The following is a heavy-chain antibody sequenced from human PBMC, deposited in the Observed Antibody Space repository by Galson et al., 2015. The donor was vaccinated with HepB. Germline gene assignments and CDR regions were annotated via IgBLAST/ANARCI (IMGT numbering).Heavy chain of an antibody. J-gene: IGHJ6*02. V-gene: IGHV3-23*01. Sequence: SLRLSCAASGFTFSSYAMSWVRQAPGKGLEWVSAISGSGGSTYYADSVKGRFTISRDNSKNTLYLQMNRLRAEDTAVYYCARDHEVTTGGEWMIYYYFYGVDVWGQGTTVTVSS. CDR1: GFTFSSYA. CDR2: ISGSGGST. D-gene: IGHD4-11*01. CDR3: ARDHEVTTGGEWMIYYYFYGVDV.